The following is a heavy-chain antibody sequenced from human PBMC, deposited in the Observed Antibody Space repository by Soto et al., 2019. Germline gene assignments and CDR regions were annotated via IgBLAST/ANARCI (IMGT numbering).Heavy chain of an antibody. J-gene: IGHJ6*02. CDR1: GGSFSGYY. Sequence: PSETLCLTCAVYGGSFSGYYWSWIRQPPGKGLEWIGEINRSGSTNYNPSLKSRVTISVDTSKNQFSLKLSSVTAADTAVYYCARGYCTNGVCSAHYYYGMDVWGQGTTVTVSS. D-gene: IGHD2-8*01. CDR2: INRSGST. CDR3: ARGYCTNGVCSAHYYYGMDV. V-gene: IGHV4-34*01.